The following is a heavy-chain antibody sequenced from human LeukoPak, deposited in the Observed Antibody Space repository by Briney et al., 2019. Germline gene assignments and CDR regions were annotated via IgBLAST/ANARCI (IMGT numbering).Heavy chain of an antibody. J-gene: IGHJ4*02. CDR1: GFSFISYG. CDR3: ASSGYGELLFDY. D-gene: IGHD5-12*01. V-gene: IGHV3-48*03. Sequence: GGSLRLSCAASGFSFISYGMHWVRQAPGKGLEWVSYISSSGSTIYYADSVKGRFTISRDNAKNSLYLQMNSLRAEDTAVYYCASSGYGELLFDYWGQGTLVTVSS. CDR2: ISSSGSTI.